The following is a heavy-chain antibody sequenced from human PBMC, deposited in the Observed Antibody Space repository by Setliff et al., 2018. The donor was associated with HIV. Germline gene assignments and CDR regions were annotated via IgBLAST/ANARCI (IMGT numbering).Heavy chain of an antibody. D-gene: IGHD4-17*01. CDR1: GFTFSNYE. V-gene: IGHV3-48*03. CDR3: AREGSSATGGDV. J-gene: IGHJ6*02. Sequence: GSLRLSCAASGFTFSNYEMNWVRQAPGKGLEWVSYIGSSGSSIHYADSVTGRFTISRDNAKNSLYLQMNSLRAEDTAVYYCAREGSSATGGDVWGQGTTVTVSS. CDR2: IGSSGSSI.